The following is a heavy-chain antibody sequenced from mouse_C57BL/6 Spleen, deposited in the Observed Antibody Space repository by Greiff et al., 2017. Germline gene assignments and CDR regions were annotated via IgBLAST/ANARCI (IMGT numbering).Heavy chain of an antibody. J-gene: IGHJ3*02. Sequence: VHVKQSGAELVRPGASVKLSCTASGFNIKDDYMHWVKQRPEQGLEWIGWIDPENGDTEYASKFQGKATITADTSSNTAYLQLSSLTSEDTAVYYCTTDTSVAEWGQGTLVTVSA. D-gene: IGHD1-1*01. CDR1: GFNIKDDY. CDR2: IDPENGDT. CDR3: TTDTSVAE. V-gene: IGHV14-4*01.